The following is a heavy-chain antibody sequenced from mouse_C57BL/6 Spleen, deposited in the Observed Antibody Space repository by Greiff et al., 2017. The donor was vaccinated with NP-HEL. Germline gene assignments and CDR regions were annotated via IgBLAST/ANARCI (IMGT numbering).Heavy chain of an antibody. CDR3: ARDGYYGSSYAMDY. V-gene: IGHV5-17*01. CDR1: GFTFSDYG. Sequence: EVKLMESGGGLVKPGGSLKLSCAASGFTFSDYGMHWVRQAPEKGLEWVAYISSGSSTIYYADTVKGRFTISRDNAKNTLFLQMTSLRSEYTAMYYCARDGYYGSSYAMDYWGQGTSVTVSS. CDR2: ISSGSSTI. J-gene: IGHJ4*01. D-gene: IGHD1-1*01.